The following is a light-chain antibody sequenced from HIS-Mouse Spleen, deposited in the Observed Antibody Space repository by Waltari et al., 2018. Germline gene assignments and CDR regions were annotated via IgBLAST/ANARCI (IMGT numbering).Light chain of an antibody. V-gene: IGKV4-1*01. CDR2: WAS. Sequence: DIVMTQSPDSLAVALGERATINCNSSQSVLYRSKNKNYLAWYQQKPGQPPKLHIYWASTRESGVPDRFSGSGSGTDFTLTISSLQAEDVAVYYCQQYYSTLLYTFGQGTKLEIK. J-gene: IGKJ2*01. CDR3: QQYYSTLLYT. CDR1: QSVLYRSKNKNY.